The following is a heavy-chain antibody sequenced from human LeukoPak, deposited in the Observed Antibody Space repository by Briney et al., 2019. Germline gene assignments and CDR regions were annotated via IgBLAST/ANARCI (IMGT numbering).Heavy chain of an antibody. Sequence: GGSLRLSCAASGFTFSSYAMHWVRQAPGKGLEWVAVISYDGSNKYYADSVKGRFTISRDNSKNTLYLQMNSLRAEDTAVYYCAREGTVTPTEAFDIWGQGTMVTVSS. J-gene: IGHJ3*02. V-gene: IGHV3-30*14. D-gene: IGHD4-17*01. CDR1: GFTFSSYA. CDR2: ISYDGSNK. CDR3: AREGTVTPTEAFDI.